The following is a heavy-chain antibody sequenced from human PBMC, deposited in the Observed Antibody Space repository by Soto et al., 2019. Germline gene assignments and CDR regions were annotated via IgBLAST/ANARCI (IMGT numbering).Heavy chain of an antibody. CDR1: GGTFSTYS. CDR2: IIPVFGTV. J-gene: IGHJ5*02. V-gene: IGHV1-69*06. CDR3: ASASPLQEFHFRGTSCYWGWFDP. Sequence: QVQLVQSGAEEKKPGSSVKVSCKALGGTFSTYSITWVRQAPGQGLEWMGGIIPVFGTVNYAQKFQGRVTITADKSTRTAYMELSSLRSEDTAFYFFASASPLQEFHFRGTSCYWGWFDPWGQGPLVTVSS. D-gene: IGHD1-7*01.